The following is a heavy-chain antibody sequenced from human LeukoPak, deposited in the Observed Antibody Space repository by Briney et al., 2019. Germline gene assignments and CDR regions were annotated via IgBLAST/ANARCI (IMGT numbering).Heavy chain of an antibody. Sequence: GGSLRLSCSASGFTVSNNYMTWVRQAPGKGLEWVSTIYSNGDTYYPDSVRGRFTISRDNSQNTLYLQMNSLRAGDTAVYYCAREAPYYMVVWGKGTTVRVSS. V-gene: IGHV3-53*01. CDR2: IYSNGDT. J-gene: IGHJ6*03. CDR1: GFTVSNNY. CDR3: AREAPYYMVV.